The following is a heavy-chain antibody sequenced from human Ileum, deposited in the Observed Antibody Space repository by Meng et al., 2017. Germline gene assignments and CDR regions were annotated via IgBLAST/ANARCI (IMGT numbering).Heavy chain of an antibody. CDR1: GFTFSSYG. Sequence: EVQLLESGGGFVQPGGSLRLSGTASGFTFSSYGMSWVRQAPGKGLEWVSGLSGNSNTYYAESVMGRFAISRDNSKNTLYLQMNSLEAEDTAVYYCARGIGTHSRYYSDYWGQGTLVTVSS. V-gene: IGHV3-23*03. D-gene: IGHD1-14*01. CDR3: ARGIGTHSRYYSDY. CDR2: LSGNSNT. J-gene: IGHJ4*02.